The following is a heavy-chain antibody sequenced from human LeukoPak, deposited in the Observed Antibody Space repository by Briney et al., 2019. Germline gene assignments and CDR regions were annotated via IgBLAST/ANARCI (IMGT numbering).Heavy chain of an antibody. Sequence: PSETLSLTCTVSGGSISISSYYWGWIRQPPGKGLEWIGSIYYSGSTYYNPSLKSRVTISVDTSKNKFSLKLSSVTAADTAVYYCARHYDYASDYYGMAVWGQGTTVTVSS. CDR3: ARHYDYASDYYGMAV. D-gene: IGHD3-16*01. J-gene: IGHJ6*02. CDR1: GGSISISSYY. V-gene: IGHV4-39*01. CDR2: IYYSGST.